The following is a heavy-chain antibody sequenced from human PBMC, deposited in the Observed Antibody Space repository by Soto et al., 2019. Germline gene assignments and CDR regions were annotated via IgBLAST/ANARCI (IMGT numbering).Heavy chain of an antibody. CDR1: GGSISSSSYY. J-gene: IGHJ4*02. CDR3: ARTPQPLYYFDY. V-gene: IGHV4-39*01. Sequence: TLSLTCTVSGGSISSSSYYWGWIRQPPGKGLEWIGNVFYTGNTYYNPPLRSRLTISVDTSKNQFSLKLSSLTAADTAVYYCARTPQPLYYFDYWGQGTLVTVSS. CDR2: VFYTGNT. D-gene: IGHD2-15*01.